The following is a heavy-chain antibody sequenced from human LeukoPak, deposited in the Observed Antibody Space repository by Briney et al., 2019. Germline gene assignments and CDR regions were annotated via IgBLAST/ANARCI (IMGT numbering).Heavy chain of an antibody. CDR1: GYTFTDYY. J-gene: IGHJ4*02. D-gene: IGHD2-21*01. CDR3: ARGRYCGETTCSDFDS. Sequence: ASVKVSCKASGYTFTDYYMHWVRQAPGPGLEWMGWINPNSGGTDYVQKFQGRVTLIRDTSISTAYMELSRLTSDDTAVYYCARGRYCGETTCSDFDSWGQGTLVTVSS. V-gene: IGHV1-2*02. CDR2: INPNSGGT.